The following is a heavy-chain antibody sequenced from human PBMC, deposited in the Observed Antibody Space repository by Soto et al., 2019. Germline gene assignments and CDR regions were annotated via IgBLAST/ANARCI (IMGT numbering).Heavy chain of an antibody. D-gene: IGHD3-9*01. Sequence: GGSLRLSCAASGFTVSSNYMSWVRQAPGKGLEWVSVIYSGGSTSYADSVKGRFTISRDNSKNTLYLQMNSLRAEDTAVYYCARDREDCLDYWGQGTLVTVSS. CDR3: ARDREDCLDY. J-gene: IGHJ4*02. CDR2: IYSGGST. V-gene: IGHV3-66*01. CDR1: GFTVSSNY.